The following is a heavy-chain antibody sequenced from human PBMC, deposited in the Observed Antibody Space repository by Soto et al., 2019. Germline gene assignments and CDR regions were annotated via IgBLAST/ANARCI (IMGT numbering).Heavy chain of an antibody. Sequence: TSETPSLTCTVFGASVSRGNYSWGWVRQAPGKGLEWVGHIYYTGSTNYNPSLNNRVTISVDTSKNHFSLQLTSVTAADTAVYYCARGAGFSYASTWFDIWGQGNLVTSPQ. D-gene: IGHD5-18*01. J-gene: IGHJ5*02. CDR1: GASVSRGNYS. V-gene: IGHV4-61*03. CDR2: IYYTGST. CDR3: ARGAGFSYASTWFDI.